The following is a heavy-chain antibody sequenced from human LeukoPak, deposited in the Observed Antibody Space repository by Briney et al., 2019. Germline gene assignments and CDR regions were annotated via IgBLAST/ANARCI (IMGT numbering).Heavy chain of an antibody. J-gene: IGHJ4*02. V-gene: IGHV4-59*12. Sequence: SETLSLTCTVSGGSISSYYWSWIRQPPGKGLEWIGYIYYSGSTNYNPSLKSRVTISVDTSKNQFSLKLSSVTAADTAVYYCARDFTAAGTFDYWGQGTLVTVSS. D-gene: IGHD6-13*01. CDR1: GGSISSYY. CDR3: ARDFTAAGTFDY. CDR2: IYYSGST.